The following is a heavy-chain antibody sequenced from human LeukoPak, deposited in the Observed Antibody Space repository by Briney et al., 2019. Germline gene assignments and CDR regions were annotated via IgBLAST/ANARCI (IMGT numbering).Heavy chain of an antibody. CDR2: IKSKTDGGTT. CDR3: LTDIPRGIRGANTY. Sequence: NPGGSLRLSCAASGFTFSNAWMSWVRQAPGKGLEWVGRIKSKTDGGTTGYAAPVKGRFTISRDDSKNMLYLQMNSLKTEDTAVYYCLTDIPRGIRGANTYWGQGTLVTVSS. D-gene: IGHD3-10*01. V-gene: IGHV3-15*01. CDR1: GFTFSNAW. J-gene: IGHJ4*02.